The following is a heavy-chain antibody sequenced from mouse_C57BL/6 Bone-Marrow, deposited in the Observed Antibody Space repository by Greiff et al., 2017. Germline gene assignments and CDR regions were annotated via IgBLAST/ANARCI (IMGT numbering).Heavy chain of an antibody. CDR2: IYPGSGST. D-gene: IGHD2-12*01. J-gene: IGHJ3*01. V-gene: IGHV1-55*01. Sequence: QVQLKQPGAELVKPGASVKMSCKASGYTFTSYWITWVKQRPGQGLEWIGDIYPGSGSTNYNEKFKSKATLTVDTSSSTAYMQLSSLTSEDSAVYYCARVGYYSRSWFAYWGQGTLVTVSA. CDR1: GYTFTSYW. CDR3: ARVGYYSRSWFAY.